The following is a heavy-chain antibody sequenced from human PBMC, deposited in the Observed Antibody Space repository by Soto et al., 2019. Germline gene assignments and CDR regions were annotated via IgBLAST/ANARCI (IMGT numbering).Heavy chain of an antibody. J-gene: IGHJ4*02. CDR2: TYYRSKWNS. Sequence: SQTLSLTCAISGDSASRTSVAWNWIRQSPSRGLEWLGRTYYRSKWNSDYAVSVRGRITINPDTSKSQFSLQLNSVTPEDTAVYYCVRGQFSAFDCWGQGTLVTVSS. V-gene: IGHV6-1*01. CDR1: GDSASRTSVA. CDR3: VRGQFSAFDC.